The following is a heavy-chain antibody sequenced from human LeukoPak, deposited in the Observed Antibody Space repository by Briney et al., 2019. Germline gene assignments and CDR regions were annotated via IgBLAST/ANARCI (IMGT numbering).Heavy chain of an antibody. V-gene: IGHV2-70*11. Sequence: SGPTLVKPTQTLTLTCTFSGFSLSTSGMCVSWIRQPPGKALEWLARIDWNDDKYYSTSLKTRLTISKDTSKNQVVLTMINLDPVDTATYYCARAGNSNGYYSGYFDYWGQGTLVTVSS. D-gene: IGHD3-22*01. CDR2: IDWNDDK. J-gene: IGHJ4*02. CDR3: ARAGNSNGYYSGYFDY. CDR1: GFSLSTSGMC.